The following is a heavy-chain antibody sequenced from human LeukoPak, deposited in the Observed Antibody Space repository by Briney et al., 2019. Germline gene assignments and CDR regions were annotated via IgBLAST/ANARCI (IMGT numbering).Heavy chain of an antibody. J-gene: IGHJ6*03. CDR1: GGTFSSYA. Sequence: SVKVSCKASGGTFSSYAISWVRQAPGQGLEWMGRIIPIFGTANYAQKFQGRVMITADKSTSTAYMELSSLRSEDTAVYYCARDYNYVDYYYYMDVWGKGTTVTVSS. V-gene: IGHV1-69*06. CDR2: IIPIFGTA. CDR3: ARDYNYVDYYYYMDV. D-gene: IGHD3-22*01.